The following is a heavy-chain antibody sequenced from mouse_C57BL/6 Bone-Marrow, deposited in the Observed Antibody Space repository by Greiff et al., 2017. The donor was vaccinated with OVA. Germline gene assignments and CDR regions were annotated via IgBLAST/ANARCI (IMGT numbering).Heavy chain of an antibody. Sequence: QVQLQQSGAELVKPGASVKISCKASGYAFSSYWMNWVKQRPGKGLEWIGPIYPGDGDTNYNGKFKGKATLTADKSSSTAYRQLSSLTSEDSAVYFCERSGDYYGSSYVPYSDVWGTGTTVTVSS. CDR2: IYPGDGDT. D-gene: IGHD1-1*01. CDR1: GYAFSSYW. J-gene: IGHJ1*03. CDR3: ERSGDYYGSSYVPYSDV. V-gene: IGHV1-80*01.